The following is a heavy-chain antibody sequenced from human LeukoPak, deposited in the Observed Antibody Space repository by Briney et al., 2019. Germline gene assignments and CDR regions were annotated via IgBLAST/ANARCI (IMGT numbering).Heavy chain of an antibody. J-gene: IGHJ4*02. CDR2: ISPDGIDK. CDR3: VRGNDS. V-gene: IGHV3-7*01. Sequence: GGSLRLSCAASGFTLSNHWMNWVRQAPGKGLEWAANISPDGIDKYYVDSVRGRFTISRDNAKNSLYLQMSSLRAEDTAVYYCVRGNDSWGQGTLVTVSS. CDR1: GFTLSNHW.